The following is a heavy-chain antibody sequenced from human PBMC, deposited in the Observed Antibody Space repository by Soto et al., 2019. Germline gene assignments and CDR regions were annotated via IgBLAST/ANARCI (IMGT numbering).Heavy chain of an antibody. V-gene: IGHV3-23*01. CDR1: GFAFSNFA. CDR2: IGSGSRGT. CDR3: EAPREPVHHTRYFDP. Sequence: QPGGSLRLSCAASGFAFSNFAMSWVRQAPGKGLEWVSAIGSGSRGTHYAESVEDRFTISRDDSKNTLYLQLNSLTAADTAVYFCEAPREPVHHTRYFDPWGQGTPVTVSS. J-gene: IGHJ5*02. D-gene: IGHD3-16*02.